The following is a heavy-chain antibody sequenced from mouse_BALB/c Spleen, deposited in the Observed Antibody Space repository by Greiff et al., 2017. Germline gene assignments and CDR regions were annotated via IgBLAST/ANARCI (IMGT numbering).Heavy chain of an antibody. CDR2: ISYSGST. Sequence: VQLQQSGPGLVKPSQSLSLTCTVTGYSITSDYAWNWIRQFPGNKLEWMGYISYSGSTSYNPSLKSRISITRDTSKNQFFLQLNSVTTEDTATYYCARDGNYPHYYAMDYWGQGTSVTVSS. V-gene: IGHV3-2*02. CDR3: ARDGNYPHYYAMDY. CDR1: GYSITSDYA. D-gene: IGHD2-1*01. J-gene: IGHJ4*01.